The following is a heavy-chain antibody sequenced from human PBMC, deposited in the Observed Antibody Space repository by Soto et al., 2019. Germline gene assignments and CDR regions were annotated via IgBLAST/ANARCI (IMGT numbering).Heavy chain of an antibody. J-gene: IGHJ6*04. V-gene: IGHV3-66*01. Sequence: GGSLRLSCAASGFTISSKYMTWVRQAPGKGLEWVSLIQSGGTTYYADSVKGRFTISRDTSENTLHLQMDSLRVEDTAVYYCARDDVRCDGGRCYGIPLGVWGKGTTVTVSS. D-gene: IGHD2-15*01. CDR3: ARDDVRCDGGRCYGIPLGV. CDR2: IQSGGTT. CDR1: GFTISSKY.